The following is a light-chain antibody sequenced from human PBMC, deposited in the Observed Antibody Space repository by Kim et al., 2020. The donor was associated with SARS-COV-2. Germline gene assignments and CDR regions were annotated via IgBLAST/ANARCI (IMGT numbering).Light chain of an antibody. CDR3: TSYTRSGTWV. V-gene: IGLV2-14*04. J-gene: IGLJ3*02. CDR1: SSDIGAYNY. CDR2: DVS. Sequence: GQSVIISCTGTSSDIGAYNYVSWFQQHPGKVPKVIISDVSDRPSGVSNRFSGSKSGNTASLSISRLQPDDEADYYCTSYTRSGTWVFGGGTQLTVL.